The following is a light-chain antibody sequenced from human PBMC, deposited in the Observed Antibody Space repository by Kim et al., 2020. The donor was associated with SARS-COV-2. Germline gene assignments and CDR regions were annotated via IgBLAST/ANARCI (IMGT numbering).Light chain of an antibody. J-gene: IGLJ1*01. Sequence: ALGQTARITGGGHNNESKNVHWYQQKPGQAPVLVIYRDNNRPSGIPERFSGSNAGNTATLTISRAQAGDEADYYCQVWDSSTYVFGTGTKVTVL. CDR1: NNESKN. CDR3: QVWDSSTYV. CDR2: RDN. V-gene: IGLV3-9*01.